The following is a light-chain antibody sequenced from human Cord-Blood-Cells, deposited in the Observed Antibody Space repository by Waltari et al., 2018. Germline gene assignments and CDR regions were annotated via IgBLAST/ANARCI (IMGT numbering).Light chain of an antibody. CDR1: SSDVGSYNL. CDR2: ESS. CDR3: CSYSGGRTFVV. Sequence: QSALTQPASVSGSPGQSITLSCTGTSSDVGSYNLVSWYQQHPVKPPKLLIYESSKLHSVVSNRLSGSKSGKTASLTRSGLQAEDEADYYSCSYSGGRTFVVFGGGTKLTVL. J-gene: IGLJ2*01. V-gene: IGLV2-23*03.